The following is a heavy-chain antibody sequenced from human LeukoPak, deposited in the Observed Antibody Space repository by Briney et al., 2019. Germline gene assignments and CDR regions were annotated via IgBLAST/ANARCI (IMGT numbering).Heavy chain of an antibody. Sequence: GGSLILSCAASGFTVSKNYMSWVRQAPGKGLERVSVIYSGGSTYYADSVKGRFTISRDSSKNTLYLQMNSLRAEDTAVYYCARDSLGMSTLDSWGQGTLVTVSS. J-gene: IGHJ4*02. CDR2: IYSGGST. D-gene: IGHD5/OR15-5a*01. CDR1: GFTVSKNY. V-gene: IGHV3-53*01. CDR3: ARDSLGMSTLDS.